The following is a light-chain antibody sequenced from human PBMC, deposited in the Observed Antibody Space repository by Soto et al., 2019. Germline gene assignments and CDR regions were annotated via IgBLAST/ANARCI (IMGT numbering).Light chain of an antibody. J-gene: IGKJ2*01. V-gene: IGKV1-5*01. CDR3: HTYNSYSLHT. CDR2: DAS. Sequence: DIQMTQSPSTLSASVGDRITITCRASQSVSRRLAWFQQKPGKAPKLLIYDASSLESGVPSRFSGRGSGTEFTLTISSLQTDDCATYYCHTYNSYSLHTVGQGTKLEIK. CDR1: QSVSRR.